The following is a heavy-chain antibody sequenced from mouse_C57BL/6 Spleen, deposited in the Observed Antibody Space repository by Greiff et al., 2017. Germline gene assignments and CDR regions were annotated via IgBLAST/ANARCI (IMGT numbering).Heavy chain of an antibody. V-gene: IGHV1-15*01. CDR2: IDPETGGT. D-gene: IGHD2-4*01. Sequence: QVQLQQSGAELVRPGASVTLSCKASGYTFTDYEMHWVKQTPVHGLEWIGAIDPETGGTAYNQKFKGKAILTADQSSSTAYMELRSLTSEDSAVYYCSDYDHYYAMDYWGQGTSVTVSS. CDR1: GYTFTDYE. CDR3: SDYDHYYAMDY. J-gene: IGHJ4*01.